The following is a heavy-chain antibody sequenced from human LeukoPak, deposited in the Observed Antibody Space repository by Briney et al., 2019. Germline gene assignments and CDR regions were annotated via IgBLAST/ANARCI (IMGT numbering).Heavy chain of an antibody. CDR1: GYTFTSYY. J-gene: IGHJ3*02. V-gene: IGHV1-46*03. D-gene: IGHD2-2*02. Sequence: ASVKVSCKASGYTFTSYYMHWVRQAPGQELEWMGIINPSGGSTSYAQKFQGRITMTRDASTSTVYMELSSLRSEDTAVYYCATYHLGYCSSTSCYSYAFDIWGQGTMVTVSS. CDR2: INPSGGST. CDR3: ATYHLGYCSSTSCYSYAFDI.